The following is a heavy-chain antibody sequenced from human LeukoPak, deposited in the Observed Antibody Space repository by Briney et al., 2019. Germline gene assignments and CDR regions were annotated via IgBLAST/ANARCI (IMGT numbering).Heavy chain of an antibody. Sequence: PGGSLRLSCAASGFTFSSYSMNWVRQAPGKGLEWVSPISSSSSTIYYADSVKGRFTISRDNAKNSLYLQMNSLRAEDTAVYYCAGGEAPGGSGSYNWFDPWGQGTLVTVSS. CDR3: AGGEAPGGSGSYNWFDP. CDR2: ISSSSSTI. CDR1: GFTFSSYS. J-gene: IGHJ5*02. D-gene: IGHD3-10*01. V-gene: IGHV3-48*04.